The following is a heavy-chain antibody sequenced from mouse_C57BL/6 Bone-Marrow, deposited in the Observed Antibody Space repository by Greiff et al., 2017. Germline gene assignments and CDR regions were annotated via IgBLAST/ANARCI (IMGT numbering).Heavy chain of an antibody. CDR2: ISNLAYSI. D-gene: IGHD1-1*01. CDR1: GFTFSDYG. Sequence: EVKLVESGGGLVQPGGSLKLSCAASGFTFSDYGMAWVRQAPRKGPEGVAFISNLAYSIYYADTVTGRFTISRENAKNTLYLEMSSLRSEDTAMYYCARRYYGSPYAMDYWGQGTSVTVSS. J-gene: IGHJ4*01. CDR3: ARRYYGSPYAMDY. V-gene: IGHV5-15*01.